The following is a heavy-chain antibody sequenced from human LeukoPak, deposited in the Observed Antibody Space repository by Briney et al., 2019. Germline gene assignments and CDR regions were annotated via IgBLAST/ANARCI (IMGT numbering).Heavy chain of an antibody. J-gene: IGHJ3*02. CDR2: ISSSSSTI. Sequence: GGSLRLSCAASGFTFSSYSMNWVRQAPGKGLEWVSYISSSSSTIYYADSVKGRFTISRDNAKNSLYLQMNSLRAEDTAVYYCARDLSSAYYYDSSGYHDAFDIWGQGTMVTVSS. CDR1: GFTFSSYS. D-gene: IGHD3-22*01. V-gene: IGHV3-48*01. CDR3: ARDLSSAYYYDSSGYHDAFDI.